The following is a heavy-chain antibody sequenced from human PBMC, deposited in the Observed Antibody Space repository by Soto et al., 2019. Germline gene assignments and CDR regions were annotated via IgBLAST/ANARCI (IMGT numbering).Heavy chain of an antibody. CDR2: MKPKTGDS. J-gene: IGHJ4*01. V-gene: IGHV1-8*01. CDR3: ARGGPAAGFDL. Sequence: ASVKVSCKASGYTFTTNDIDWVRQASGQGLEWLGWMKPKTGDSGSAQDFQGRITMTRDTATSTAYMELSNLRSEDTAVYYCARGGPAAGFDLWGHGTLVTVSS. D-gene: IGHD6-13*01. CDR1: GYTFTTND.